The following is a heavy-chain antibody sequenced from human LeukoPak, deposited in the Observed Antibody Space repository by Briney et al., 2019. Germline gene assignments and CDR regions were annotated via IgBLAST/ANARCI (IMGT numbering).Heavy chain of an antibody. D-gene: IGHD6-13*01. V-gene: IGHV6-1*01. CDR3: ARSAAGTLDY. CDR1: GDSVSINSAT. Sequence: SQTLSLTCVISGDSVSINSATWNWIRQSPLRGLEWLGRTYYKSKWYNEYAISVKSRITINPDTSKNQFSLHLNSVTPEDTAVYYCARSAAGTLDYWGQGTLVTVSS. J-gene: IGHJ4*02. CDR2: TYYKSKWYN.